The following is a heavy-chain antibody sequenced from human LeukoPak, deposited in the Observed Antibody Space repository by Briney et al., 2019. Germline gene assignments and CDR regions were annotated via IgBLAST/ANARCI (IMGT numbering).Heavy chain of an antibody. V-gene: IGHV4-59*12. CDR3: ARDRPEIVVVVAGPYYYGMDV. J-gene: IGHJ6*02. CDR1: GGSISSYY. D-gene: IGHD2-15*01. Sequence: PSETLSLTCTVSGGSISSYYWSWIRQPPGKGLEWIGYIYYSGSTNYNPSLKSRVTISVDTSKNQFSLKLSSVTAADTAVYYCARDRPEIVVVVAGPYYYGMDVWGQGTTVTVSS. CDR2: IYYSGST.